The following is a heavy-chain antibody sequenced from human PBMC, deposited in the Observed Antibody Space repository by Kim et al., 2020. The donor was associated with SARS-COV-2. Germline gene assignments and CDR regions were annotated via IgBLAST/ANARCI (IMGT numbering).Heavy chain of an antibody. V-gene: IGHV3-23*01. CDR1: GFTFGTYG. J-gene: IGHJ4*02. CDR2: ISGNTGDT. CDR3: ATFSIRWELDY. D-gene: IGHD1-26*01. Sequence: GGSLRLSCTASGFTFGTYGLSWVRQAPGKGLEWVSSISGNTGDTLYADSVKGRFTISKDSSKTTMYLQMNSLRAEDTALYYCATFSIRWELDYWGQGTLVTVSS.